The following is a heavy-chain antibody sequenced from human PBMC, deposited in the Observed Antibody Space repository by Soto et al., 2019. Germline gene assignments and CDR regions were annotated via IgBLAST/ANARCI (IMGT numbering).Heavy chain of an antibody. CDR1: GGSVSSGSYY. V-gene: IGHV4-61*01. Sequence: SETLSLTCTVSGGSVSSGSYYWSWIRQPPGKGLEWIGYIYYSGSTNYNPSLKSRVTISVDTSKNQFSLKLSSVTAADTAVYYCARSYDFWSGPYNWFDPWGQGTLVTASS. CDR3: ARSYDFWSGPYNWFDP. J-gene: IGHJ5*02. CDR2: IYYSGST. D-gene: IGHD3-3*01.